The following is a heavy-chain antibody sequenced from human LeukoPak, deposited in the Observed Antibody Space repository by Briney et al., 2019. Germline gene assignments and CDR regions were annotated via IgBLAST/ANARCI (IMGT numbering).Heavy chain of an antibody. CDR3: ARERDGYTHDAFDI. CDR2: IKQDGSEK. CDR1: GFTFSRYW. Sequence: GGSLRLSCAASGFTFSRYWMSWVRQAPGKGLEWVANIKQDGSEKDYVDSVKGRFTISRDNAKNSLYVQMNSLRAEDTAVYYCARERDGYTHDAFDIWGQGTMVTVSS. V-gene: IGHV3-7*01. D-gene: IGHD5-24*01. J-gene: IGHJ3*02.